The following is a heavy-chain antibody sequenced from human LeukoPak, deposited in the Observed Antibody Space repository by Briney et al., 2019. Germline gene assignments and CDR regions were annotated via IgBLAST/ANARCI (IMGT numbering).Heavy chain of an antibody. CDR2: ITNIGNSYAT. V-gene: IGHV3-73*01. Sequence: GASLRLSCAASGLTFSGSTIHWVRPTSRKRLGWGVRITNIGNSYATAYAASVKGRVTISVDDSKNTAYLQLNSLKAEDTAVYYCTSRSSTWGGVIDLDDWGQGTLVTVSS. CDR3: TSRSSTWGGVIDLDD. CDR1: GLTFSGST. J-gene: IGHJ4*02. D-gene: IGHD3-16*02.